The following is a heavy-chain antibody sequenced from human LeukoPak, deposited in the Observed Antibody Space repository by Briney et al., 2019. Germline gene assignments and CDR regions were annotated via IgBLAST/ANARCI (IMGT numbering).Heavy chain of an antibody. CDR1: GFTFSDYG. D-gene: IGHD5-12*01. V-gene: IGHV3-48*01. Sequence: GGSLRLSCAASGFTFSDYGMHWVRQAPGKGLEWISYISSSSTVLYYADSVKGRFAISRDNAKNSLYLQMNSLRAEDTAVYYCASGEWLFDYWGQGTLVTVSP. CDR3: ASGEWLFDY. J-gene: IGHJ4*02. CDR2: ISSSSTVL.